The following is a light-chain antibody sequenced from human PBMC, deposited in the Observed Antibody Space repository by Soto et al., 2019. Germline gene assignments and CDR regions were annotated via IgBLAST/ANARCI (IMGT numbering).Light chain of an antibody. J-gene: IGLJ1*01. CDR3: CSYAGSSTYV. CDR2: EGS. Sequence: QSALTQPASVSGSPGQSITISCTGTSSDVGSYNLVSWYQQHPIKAPKLMIYEGSKRPSGVSNRFSGSKSGNTASLTISGLQAEGEADYYCCSYAGSSTYVFGTGTKVT. CDR1: SSDVGSYNL. V-gene: IGLV2-23*01.